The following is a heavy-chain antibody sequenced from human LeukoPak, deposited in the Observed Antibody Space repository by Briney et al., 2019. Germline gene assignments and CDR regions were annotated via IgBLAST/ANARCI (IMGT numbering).Heavy chain of an antibody. D-gene: IGHD1-14*01. V-gene: IGHV4-30-2*01. CDR2: IYHSGST. CDR3: ARGSIETGGAFDI. Sequence: LRLSCAASGFTVRSSYMNWVRQAPGKGLEWIGYIYHSGSTYYNPSLKSRVTISVDRSKNQFSLKLSSVTAADTAVYYCARGSIETGGAFDIWGQGTMVTVSS. CDR1: GFTVRSSY. J-gene: IGHJ3*02.